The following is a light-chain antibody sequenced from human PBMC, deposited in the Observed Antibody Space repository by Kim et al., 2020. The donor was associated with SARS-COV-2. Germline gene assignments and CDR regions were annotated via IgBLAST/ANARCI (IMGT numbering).Light chain of an antibody. CDR3: QQRSNWPRLT. CDR1: QSVSSY. V-gene: IGKV3-11*01. CDR2: DAS. Sequence: SPGERATPSCRASQSVSSYLAWYQQKPGQAPRLLIYDASNSATGIPARFSGSGSGTDFTLTISSLEPEDFAVYYCQQRSNWPRLTFGGGTKVDIK. J-gene: IGKJ4*01.